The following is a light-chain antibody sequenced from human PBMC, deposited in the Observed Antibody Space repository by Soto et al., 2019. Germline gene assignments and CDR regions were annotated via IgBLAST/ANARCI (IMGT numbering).Light chain of an antibody. CDR2: EVS. CDR1: SSDVGGYKY. J-gene: IGLJ2*01. V-gene: IGLV2-14*01. Sequence: QSVLTQPASVSGSPGQSITISCTGTSSDVGGYKYVSWYQQHPDKAPKLIIFEVSKRPSGISSRFSGSKSGNTASLTISGLQAEDEADYYCASYTSSSTSVIFGRGTKVTVL. CDR3: ASYTSSSTSVI.